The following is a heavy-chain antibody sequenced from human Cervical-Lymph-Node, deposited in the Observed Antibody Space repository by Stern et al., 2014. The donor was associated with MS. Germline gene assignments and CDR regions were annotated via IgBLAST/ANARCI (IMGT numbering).Heavy chain of an antibody. CDR3: ARGSSSSVGMDV. CDR1: GGSISSGGYY. Sequence: QVQLQESGPGLVKPSQTLYLTCTVSGGSISSGGYYWSWIRQHPGKGLEWIGYIYYSGSTYYNPSLKSLVTISVDTSKNQFSLKLSSVTAADTAVYYCARGSSSSVGMDVWGQGTTVTVSS. CDR2: IYYSGST. V-gene: IGHV4-31*01. D-gene: IGHD6-6*01. J-gene: IGHJ6*02.